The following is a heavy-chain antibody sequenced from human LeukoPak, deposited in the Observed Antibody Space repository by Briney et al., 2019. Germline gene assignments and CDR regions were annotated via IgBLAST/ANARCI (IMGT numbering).Heavy chain of an antibody. D-gene: IGHD4-17*01. CDR2: ISYDGSNK. CDR3: AKEVLGDYGPPGTLPPQNYYYYCMDV. J-gene: IGHJ6*04. V-gene: IGHV3-30*18. CDR1: GFTFSSYS. Sequence: QAGGSLRLSCAASGFTFSSYSMNWVRQAPGKGLEWVAVISYDGSNKYYADSVKGRFTISRDNSKNTLYLQMNSLRAEDTAVYYCAKEVLGDYGPPGTLPPQNYYYYCMDVWGKGTTVTVSS.